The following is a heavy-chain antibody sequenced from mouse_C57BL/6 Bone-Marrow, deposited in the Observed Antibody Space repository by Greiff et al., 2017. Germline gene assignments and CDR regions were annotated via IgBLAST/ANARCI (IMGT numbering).Heavy chain of an antibody. Sequence: VQLQQSGPELVKPGASVKISCKASGYTFTDYYMNWVKQSHGKSLEWIGDINPNNGGTSYNQKFKGKATLTVDKSSSTAYMELRSLTSEDSAVYYCAKDLLVAYWGQGTLVTVSA. CDR2: INPNNGGT. D-gene: IGHD2-1*01. CDR1: GYTFTDYY. CDR3: AKDLLVAY. J-gene: IGHJ3*01. V-gene: IGHV1-26*01.